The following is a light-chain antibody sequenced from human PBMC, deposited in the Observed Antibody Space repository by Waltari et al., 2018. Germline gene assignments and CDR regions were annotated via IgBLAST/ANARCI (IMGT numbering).Light chain of an antibody. CDR2: DVT. J-gene: IGLJ2*01. Sequence: CALTQPASVSGSPGRAHTISCTGTNNGVGFYHLVFWYQRHPRKAPKLLIFDVTRWSSGVSHRFSGSKSGNTASLTISGLQPEDEADYFCASYTSTNTVVFGGGTRVTVL. CDR3: ASYTSTNTVV. CDR1: NNGVGFYHL. V-gene: IGLV2-14*02.